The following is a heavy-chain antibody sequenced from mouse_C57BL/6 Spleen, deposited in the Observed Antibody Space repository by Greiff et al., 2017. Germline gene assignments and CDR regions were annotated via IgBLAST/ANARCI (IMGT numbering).Heavy chain of an antibody. J-gene: IGHJ4*01. Sequence: VQLKQSGPELVKPGASVKISCKASGYSFTDYNMNWVKQSNGKSLEWIGVINPNYGTTSYNQKFKGKATLTVDQSSSTAYMQLNSLTSADSAVYYCARGGYGSPYAMDYWGQGTSVTVSS. CDR1: GYSFTDYN. V-gene: IGHV1-39*01. CDR3: ARGGYGSPYAMDY. CDR2: INPNYGTT. D-gene: IGHD1-1*01.